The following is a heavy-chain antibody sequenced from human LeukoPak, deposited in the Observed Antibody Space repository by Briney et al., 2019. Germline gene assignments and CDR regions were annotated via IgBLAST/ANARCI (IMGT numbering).Heavy chain of an antibody. CDR3: ARGRGSGHKENWFDP. J-gene: IGHJ5*02. V-gene: IGHV1-8*01. CDR2: MNPNSGNT. CDR1: GYTFTTYD. Sequence: ASVKVSCKASGYTFTTYDINWVRQATGQGLEWMGWMNPNSGNTGYTQKFQGRVTKTRNTSISTAYMELSSLRSEDTAVYYCARGRGSGHKENWFDPWGQGTLVTVSS. D-gene: IGHD6-19*01.